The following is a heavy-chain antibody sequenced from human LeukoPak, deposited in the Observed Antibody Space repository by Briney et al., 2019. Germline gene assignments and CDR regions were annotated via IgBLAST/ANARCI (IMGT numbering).Heavy chain of an antibody. Sequence: PSETLSLTCTVSGYSISSGYYWGWIRQPPGKGLEWIGSIYHSGTTYYNPSLKSRATISVDTSKNQFSLKLSSVTAADTAVYYCVRGRYSSGWFKDKNWFDPWGQGIPVTVSS. CDR3: VRGRYSSGWFKDKNWFDP. J-gene: IGHJ5*02. CDR1: GYSISSGYY. CDR2: IYHSGTT. V-gene: IGHV4-38-2*02. D-gene: IGHD6-19*01.